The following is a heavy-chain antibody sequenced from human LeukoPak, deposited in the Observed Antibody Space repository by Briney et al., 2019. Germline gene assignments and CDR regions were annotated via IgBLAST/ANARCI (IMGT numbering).Heavy chain of an antibody. CDR3: AKDGGFGELFLDY. J-gene: IGHJ4*02. CDR1: GFTFSSYG. D-gene: IGHD3-10*01. Sequence: GGSLRLSCAASGFTFSSYGMHWVRQAPGKGLEWVAFIWYDGSNKYYADSVKGRFTISRDNSKNTLYLQMNSLRAEDTAVYYCAKDGGFGELFLDYWGQGTLVTVSS. V-gene: IGHV3-30*02. CDR2: IWYDGSNK.